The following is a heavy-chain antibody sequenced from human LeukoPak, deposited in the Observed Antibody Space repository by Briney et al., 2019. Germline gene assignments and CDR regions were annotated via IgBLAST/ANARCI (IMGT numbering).Heavy chain of an antibody. CDR1: GFTFSSYA. V-gene: IGHV3-23*01. CDR3: AKERDAKGYFDY. J-gene: IGHJ4*02. Sequence: PGRSLRLSCAASGFTFSSYAMHWVRQAPGQGLEWVSAISGSGKTYYPDSVKGRFTISRDNSKNTLFLQMNGLRAEDTAVYYCAKERDAKGYFDYWGQGTLVTVSS. CDR2: ISGSGKT.